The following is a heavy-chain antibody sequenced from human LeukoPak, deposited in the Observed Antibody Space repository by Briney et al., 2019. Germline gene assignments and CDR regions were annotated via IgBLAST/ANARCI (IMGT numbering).Heavy chain of an antibody. D-gene: IGHD6-13*01. V-gene: IGHV3-74*01. CDR3: VRDLSGIAAL. Sequence: GGSLRLSCAASGFTFSSYWMHGVRQAPGKGLVRVSRINSDGSSISNADSVKGRLTISRDNAKNTLHLQMDSLRAEDTAVYYCVRDLSGIAALWGQGTLVTVSS. CDR2: INSDGSSI. J-gene: IGHJ4*02. CDR1: GFTFSSYW.